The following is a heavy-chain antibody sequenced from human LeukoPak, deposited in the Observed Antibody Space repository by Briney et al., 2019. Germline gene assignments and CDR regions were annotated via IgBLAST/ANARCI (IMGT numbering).Heavy chain of an antibody. D-gene: IGHD1-26*01. J-gene: IGHJ6*03. CDR1: GFTFSRYD. CDR2: IGTAGDT. Sequence: GGSLRLSCAASGFTFSRYDMHWVRQVTGKGLEWVSTIGTAGDTYYPDSVKGRFTISRENAENSLYLQMSSLRAGDTTLYYCVRAPPGSRAFHYSYMDVWGKGTTVTISS. V-gene: IGHV3-13*01. CDR3: VRAPPGSRAFHYSYMDV.